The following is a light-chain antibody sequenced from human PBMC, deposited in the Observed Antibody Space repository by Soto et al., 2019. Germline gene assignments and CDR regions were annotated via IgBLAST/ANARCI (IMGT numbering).Light chain of an antibody. J-gene: IGKJ2*01. CDR3: LQHNDYPYT. V-gene: IGKV1-17*01. Sequence: DIQMTQSPSSLSASVCDRFGITCRASQGIRSDLGWYQQKPGKAPKRLIYAASRLQSGVPSRFSAGGSGTEFILTISSLQPEDFATYYCLQHNDYPYTFGQGTKVDNK. CDR2: AAS. CDR1: QGIRSD.